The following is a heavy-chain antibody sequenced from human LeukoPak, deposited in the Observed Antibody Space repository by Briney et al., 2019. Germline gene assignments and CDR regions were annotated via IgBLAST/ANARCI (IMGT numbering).Heavy chain of an antibody. CDR3: AKGYCSGSCYNRLDY. D-gene: IGHD2-15*01. CDR1: GFTFSTYG. V-gene: IGHV3-30*02. CDR2: IRFDGTNK. J-gene: IGHJ4*02. Sequence: GGSLRLSCAASGFTFSTYGMHWVRQAPGKGLEWVAFIRFDGTNKYYADSVKGRFAISRDSSKNTLYLQMNSRRAEDTAVYYCAKGYCSGSCYNRLDYWGQGTLVTVSS.